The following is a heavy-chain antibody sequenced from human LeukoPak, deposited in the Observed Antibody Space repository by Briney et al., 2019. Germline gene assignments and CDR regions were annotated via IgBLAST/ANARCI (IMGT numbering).Heavy chain of an antibody. J-gene: IGHJ4*02. D-gene: IGHD6-13*01. V-gene: IGHV3-48*02. CDR1: GFTFSSYS. CDR3: ARDMTAAGHYFDY. CDR2: ISSSGTTI. Sequence: GGSLRLSCAASGFTFSSYSINWVRQAPGKGLEWVSYISSSGTTIYYADSVKGRFTISRDNAKNSLYLQMNSLRDEDTAVYYCARDMTAAGHYFDYWGQGTLVTVSS.